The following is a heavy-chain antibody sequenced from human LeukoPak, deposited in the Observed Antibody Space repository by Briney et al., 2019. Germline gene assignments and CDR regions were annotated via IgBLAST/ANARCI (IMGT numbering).Heavy chain of an antibody. Sequence: GGSLRLSCTASGFTFSSFWMTWVRQAPGRGLEWVANIRQDGSEKYYVDSLKGRFTISRDNAKNSLYLQMNSLKAEDTAVYYCAREWGRGGSYNHFYYYMDVWGQGTTVTVSS. V-gene: IGHV3-7*01. CDR3: AREWGRGGSYNHFYYYMDV. CDR2: IRQDGSEK. D-gene: IGHD1-26*01. CDR1: GFTFSSFW. J-gene: IGHJ6*03.